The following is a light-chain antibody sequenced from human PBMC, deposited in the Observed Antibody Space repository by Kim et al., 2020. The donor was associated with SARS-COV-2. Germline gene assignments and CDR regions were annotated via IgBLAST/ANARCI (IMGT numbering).Light chain of an antibody. CDR3: QQFHNWPPIT. Sequence: FPGARANRSCRASQSVRNDLAWYQQKPGQPPRLLMYRVSTRATGVPARFSGSGSGTEFTLTISGLQSEDFAVYYCQQFHNWPPITFGQGTRLEIK. CDR1: QSVRND. V-gene: IGKV3-15*01. J-gene: IGKJ5*01. CDR2: RVS.